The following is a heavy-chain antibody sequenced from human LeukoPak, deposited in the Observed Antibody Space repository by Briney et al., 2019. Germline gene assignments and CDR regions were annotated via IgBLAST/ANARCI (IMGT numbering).Heavy chain of an antibody. Sequence: GGSLRLSCAASGFTFSDYYMSWIRQAPGKGLEWVSVIYSGGSTYYADSVKGRFTISRDYSKNTLYLQMNRLRAEDTAVYYCARVASYGDHANYYYYYMDVWGKGTTVTISS. J-gene: IGHJ6*03. CDR3: ARVASYGDHANYYYYYMDV. CDR1: GFTFSDYY. D-gene: IGHD4-17*01. V-gene: IGHV3-53*01. CDR2: IYSGGST.